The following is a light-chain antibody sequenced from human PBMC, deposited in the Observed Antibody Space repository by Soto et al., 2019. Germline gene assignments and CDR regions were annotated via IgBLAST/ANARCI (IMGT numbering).Light chain of an antibody. CDR2: SNS. CDR3: AAWDDSLTAVV. CDR1: SSNIGSNT. V-gene: IGLV1-44*01. J-gene: IGLJ2*01. Sequence: QSVLTQPPSASGTPGQRVTISCSGSSSNIGSNTVNWYRQLPGTAPRLLIYSNSQRPSGVPDRFSGSTSGTSASLAISGLQSEDEADYYCAAWDDSLTAVVFGGGTQLTVL.